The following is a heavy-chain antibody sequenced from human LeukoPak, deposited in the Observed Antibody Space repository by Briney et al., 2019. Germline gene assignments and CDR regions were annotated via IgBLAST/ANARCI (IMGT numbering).Heavy chain of an antibody. D-gene: IGHD1-26*01. CDR2: IHHSGRA. J-gene: IGHJ3*02. CDR1: GGSIISDNHF. V-gene: IGHV4-31*03. CDR3: AREVNRPTDADAFDI. Sequence: PSETLSLTCTVSGGSIISDNHFWSWIRQHPGKDLEWLGYIHHSGRAFYSPPLESRLTTSLDTPKNQFSLKLNSVIGADTAVYYCAREVNRPTDADAFDIWGQGTMVTVSS.